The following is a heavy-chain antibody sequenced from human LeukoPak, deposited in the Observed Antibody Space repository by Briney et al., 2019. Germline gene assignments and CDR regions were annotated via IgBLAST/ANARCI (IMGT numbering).Heavy chain of an antibody. CDR2: ISSSSSYI. Sequence: GGSLRLSCAASGFTSSSYSMNWVRQAPGKGLEWVSSISSSSSYIYYADSVKGRFTISRDNAKNSLYLQMNSLRAEDTAVYYCARDHTRPLDTAMVYGWFDPWGQGTLVTVSS. D-gene: IGHD5-18*01. J-gene: IGHJ5*02. CDR3: ARDHTRPLDTAMVYGWFDP. V-gene: IGHV3-21*01. CDR1: GFTSSSYS.